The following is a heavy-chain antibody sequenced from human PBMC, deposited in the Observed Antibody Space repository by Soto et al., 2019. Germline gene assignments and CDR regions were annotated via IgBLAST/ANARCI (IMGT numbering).Heavy chain of an antibody. V-gene: IGHV3-23*01. CDR3: APRDLYY. Sequence: EVQLLESGGGLVQPGGSLRLSCAASGFTFSTSAMSWVRQAPGQGLEWVSGISGSGGTTYYADSVKGRFTISRDNSKNTLYLQLNSLRAEDTAVYYCAPRDLYYWGQGTLATVSS. J-gene: IGHJ4*02. CDR2: ISGSGGTT. CDR1: GFTFSTSA.